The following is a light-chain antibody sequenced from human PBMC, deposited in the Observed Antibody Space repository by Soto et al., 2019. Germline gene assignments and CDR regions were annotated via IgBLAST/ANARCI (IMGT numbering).Light chain of an antibody. Sequence: IQLTQSPSSLSASAGDRATITCRASQGISSLLAWYQQKPGKAPKLLIHAASTLQSGVPSRFSGSGSGTEFTLTISSLQPDDFATYYCQQYGTYLWTFGQGTKVDIK. J-gene: IGKJ1*01. CDR2: AAS. CDR1: QGISSL. CDR3: QQYGTYLWT. V-gene: IGKV1-9*01.